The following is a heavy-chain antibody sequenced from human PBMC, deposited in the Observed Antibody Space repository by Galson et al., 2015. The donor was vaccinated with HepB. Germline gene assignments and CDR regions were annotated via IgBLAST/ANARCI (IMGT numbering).Heavy chain of an antibody. CDR1: GYSFTSYW. Sequence: SGAEVKKPGESLRISCKGSGYSFTSYWISWVRQMPGKGLEWMGRIDPSDSYTNYSPSFQGHVTISADKSISTAYLQWSSLKASDTAMYYCASLPGGITTREDAFDIWGQGTMVTVSS. CDR2: IDPSDSYT. CDR3: ASLPGGITTREDAFDI. D-gene: IGHD3-22*01. V-gene: IGHV5-10-1*01. J-gene: IGHJ3*02.